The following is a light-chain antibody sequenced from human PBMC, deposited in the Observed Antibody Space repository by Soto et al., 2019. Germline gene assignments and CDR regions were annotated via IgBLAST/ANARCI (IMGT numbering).Light chain of an antibody. CDR3: QQYGSSPTT. CDR1: QSISSY. J-gene: IGKJ1*01. V-gene: IGKV3-20*01. Sequence: EIVLTHSPATLSLSPWERATLSCRASQSISSYLAWYQHKPGQAPRLLIYGASSRATGIPDRFSGSGSGTDFTLTISRLEPEDFAVYYCQQYGSSPTTFGQGTKVDIK. CDR2: GAS.